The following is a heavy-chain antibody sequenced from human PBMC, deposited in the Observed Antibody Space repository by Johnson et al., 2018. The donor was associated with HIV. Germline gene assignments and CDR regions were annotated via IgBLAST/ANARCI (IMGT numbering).Heavy chain of an antibody. D-gene: IGHD3-10*01. CDR3: ASGLVRDAFDI. CDR1: GFTFSSYA. Sequence: VQLVESGGGMVQPGRSLRLSCAASGFTFSSYAMHWVRQAPGKGLEWVSGISWNGGSIGYADSVKGRFTISRDNSKNTLYLQMGSLRVEDTAVYYCASGLVRDAFDIWGQGTMVTVSS. J-gene: IGHJ3*02. CDR2: ISWNGGSI. V-gene: IGHV3-64*07.